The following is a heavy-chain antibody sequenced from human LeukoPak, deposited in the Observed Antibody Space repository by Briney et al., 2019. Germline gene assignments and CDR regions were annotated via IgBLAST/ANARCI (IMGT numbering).Heavy chain of an antibody. CDR1: GYNLTELS. CDR3: ATDPSYYYDSRNWFDP. J-gene: IGHJ5*02. Sequence: ASVKVSCKVSGYNLTELSMHWVRQAPGKGLEWMGGFDSEDGETIYAQKFQGRVTMTEDTSTDTAYMELSSLRSEDTAVYYCATDPSYYYDSRNWFDPWGQGTLVTVSS. V-gene: IGHV1-24*01. D-gene: IGHD3-22*01. CDR2: FDSEDGET.